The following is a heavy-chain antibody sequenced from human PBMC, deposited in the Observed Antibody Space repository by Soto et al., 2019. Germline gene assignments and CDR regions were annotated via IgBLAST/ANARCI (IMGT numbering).Heavy chain of an antibody. CDR1: GYSFTSYW. D-gene: IGHD3-22*01. J-gene: IGHJ6*02. Sequence: VDSLKISCKGSGYSFTSYWIGWVRQMPGKGLEWMGIIYPGDSDTRYSPSFQGQVTISADKSISTAYLQWSSLKASDTAMYYCARQDDSSGYPYYYYGMDVWGQGTTFTVSS. CDR2: IYPGDSDT. V-gene: IGHV5-51*01. CDR3: ARQDDSSGYPYYYYGMDV.